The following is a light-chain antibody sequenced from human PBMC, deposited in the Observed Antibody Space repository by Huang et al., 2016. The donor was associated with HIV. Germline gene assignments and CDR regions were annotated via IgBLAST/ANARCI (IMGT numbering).Light chain of an antibody. Sequence: DIQMTQSPSPLSASVGDRVTITCQASQDISNYLNWYQQKPGKAPKLLIYDASNLETWAPARCSGSGSWTDFTFTISSLQPEDIATYDCQQYDNLPYTCGQGTKLEIK. V-gene: IGKV1-33*01. J-gene: IGKJ2*01. CDR2: DAS. CDR1: QDISNY. CDR3: QQYDNLPYT.